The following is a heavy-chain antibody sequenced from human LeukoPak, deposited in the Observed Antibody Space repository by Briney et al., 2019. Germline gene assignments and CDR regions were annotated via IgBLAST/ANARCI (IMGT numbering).Heavy chain of an antibody. CDR3: ARPAGYCSSTSCYLRY. Sequence: ASVKVSCKASGYTFTNYYMHWVRQAPGQGLEWMGIINPSGGSTSYAQKFQGRVTMTRDMSTSTVYVDLSSLRSEDTAVYYCARPAGYCSSTSCYLRYWGQGTLVTVSS. D-gene: IGHD2-2*01. V-gene: IGHV1-46*01. J-gene: IGHJ4*02. CDR2: INPSGGST. CDR1: GYTFTNYY.